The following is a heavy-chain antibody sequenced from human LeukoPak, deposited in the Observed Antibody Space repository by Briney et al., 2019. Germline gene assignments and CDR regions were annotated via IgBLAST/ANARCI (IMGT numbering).Heavy chain of an antibody. J-gene: IGHJ4*02. Sequence: GASVRLSCAASGFTFSDYYMSWIRQAPGKGLEWVSYISSSGSTIYYADSVKGRFTISRDNAKNSLYLQMNSLRAEDTAVYYCARDYYYDSSGYYPYYWGQGTLVTVSS. V-gene: IGHV3-11*01. D-gene: IGHD3-22*01. CDR3: ARDYYYDSSGYYPYY. CDR1: GFTFSDYY. CDR2: ISSSGSTI.